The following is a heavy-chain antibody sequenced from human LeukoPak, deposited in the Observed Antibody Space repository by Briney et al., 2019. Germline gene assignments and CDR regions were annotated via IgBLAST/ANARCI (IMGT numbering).Heavy chain of an antibody. Sequence: GGSLRLSCAASGFTFNSYTVHWVRQAPGKGLEWVAVISYDGSNKYYADSVKGRFTISRDNSKNTLYLQMNSLRVEDTAVYYCARVVVSSSSDYFDYWGQGTLVTVSS. CDR3: ARVVVSSSSDYFDY. CDR1: GFTFNSYT. V-gene: IGHV3-30*04. J-gene: IGHJ4*02. CDR2: ISYDGSNK. D-gene: IGHD6-6*01.